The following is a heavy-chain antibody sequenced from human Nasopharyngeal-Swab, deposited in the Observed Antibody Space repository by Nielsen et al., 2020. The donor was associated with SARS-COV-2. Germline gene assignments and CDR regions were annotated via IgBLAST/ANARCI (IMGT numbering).Heavy chain of an antibody. CDR1: GFTFSSYD. V-gene: IGHV3-13*04. J-gene: IGHJ3*02. D-gene: IGHD3-22*01. CDR2: IGTAGDT. CDR3: ARGYDSSGYLRPIDAFDI. Sequence: GESLKISCAASGFTFSSYDMHWVRQATGKGLEWVSAIGTAGDTYYPGSVKGRFTISRENAKNSLYLQMNSLRAGDTAVYYCARGYDSSGYLRPIDAFDIWGQGTMVTVS.